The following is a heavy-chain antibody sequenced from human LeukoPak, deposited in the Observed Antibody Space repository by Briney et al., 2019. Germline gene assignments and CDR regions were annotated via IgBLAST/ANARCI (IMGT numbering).Heavy chain of an antibody. Sequence: ASVKVSCKASGYTFTSYGISWVRQAPGQGLEWMGWISAYNGNTNYAQKLQGRVTMTTDTSTSTAYMELRSLRSDDTAVYYCARSLAAASSRNYYGMDVWGQGTTVTVSS. V-gene: IGHV1-18*01. CDR1: GYTFTSYG. D-gene: IGHD6-13*01. CDR2: ISAYNGNT. CDR3: ARSLAAASSRNYYGMDV. J-gene: IGHJ6*02.